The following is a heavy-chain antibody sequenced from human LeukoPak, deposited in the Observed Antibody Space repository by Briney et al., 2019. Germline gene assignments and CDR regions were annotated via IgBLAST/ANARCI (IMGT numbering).Heavy chain of an antibody. Sequence: PGGSLRLSCAASGFTFSTYAMSWVRQAPGKGLEWVSGISASGGSTYYADSVKGRFTISRDNSKNTLYLQMNSLRAEHTAVYYCAMNTYYPLYYFDYWGQGTLVTVSS. J-gene: IGHJ4*02. CDR2: ISASGGST. V-gene: IGHV3-23*01. D-gene: IGHD3-22*01. CDR3: AMNTYYPLYYFDY. CDR1: GFTFSTYA.